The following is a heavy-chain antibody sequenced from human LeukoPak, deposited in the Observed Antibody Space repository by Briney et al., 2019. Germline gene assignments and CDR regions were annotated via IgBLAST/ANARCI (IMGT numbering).Heavy chain of an antibody. D-gene: IGHD3-10*01. CDR1: GGSFSGYY. V-gene: IGHV4-34*01. CDR2: INHSGST. Sequence: SETLSLTCAVYGGSFSGYYLSWIRQPPGKGLEWIGEINHSGSTNYYPSLKSRVTISVNTSKNQFSLKLSSVTAADTAVYYCARVGRGGITMVRGVIGHLDYFDYWGQGTLVTVSS. CDR3: ARVGRGGITMVRGVIGHLDYFDY. J-gene: IGHJ4*02.